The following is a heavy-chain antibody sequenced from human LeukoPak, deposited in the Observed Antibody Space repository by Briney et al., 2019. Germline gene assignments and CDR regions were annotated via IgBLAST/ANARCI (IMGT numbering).Heavy chain of an antibody. CDR2: FYNSEST. V-gene: IGHV4-39*02. CDR1: GDSISSPSYY. D-gene: IGHD6-13*01. Sequence: SDTLSLTCTVSGDSISSPSYYWRWIRQPPGKGLEWIGIFYNSESTYYNPSLRSRLTISVDTSKNLFSLKLSSVTAADTAKFYCAGLRETGTGRGYMDVWGKGTAVVVS. J-gene: IGHJ6*03. CDR3: AGLRETGTGRGYMDV.